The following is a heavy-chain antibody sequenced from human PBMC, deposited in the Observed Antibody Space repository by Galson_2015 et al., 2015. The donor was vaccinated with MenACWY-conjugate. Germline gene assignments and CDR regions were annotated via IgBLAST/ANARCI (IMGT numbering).Heavy chain of an antibody. J-gene: IGHJ4*02. CDR3: ARGDYYDSSASVMDY. V-gene: IGHV1-3*01. CDR2: INAGNGNT. CDR1: GYTFTSYA. Sequence: SVKVSCKASGYTFTSYAMHWVRQAPGQRLEWMGWINAGNGNTKYSQKFQGRVTITRDTSASTVYMELSSLRTEDTAVYYCARGDYYDSSASVMDYWGQGTLVTVSS. D-gene: IGHD3-22*01.